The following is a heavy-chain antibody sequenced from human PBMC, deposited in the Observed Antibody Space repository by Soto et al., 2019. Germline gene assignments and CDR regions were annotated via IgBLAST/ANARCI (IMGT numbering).Heavy chain of an antibody. CDR3: ASSITIFGVVSRGYYYGMDV. Sequence: GGSLRLSCAASGFTFSSYSMNWVRQAPGKGLEWVSSISSSSSYIYYADSVKGRFTISRDNAKNSLYLQMNSLRAEDTAVYYCASSITIFGVVSRGYYYGMDVWGQGTTVTVSS. V-gene: IGHV3-21*01. CDR2: ISSSSSYI. J-gene: IGHJ6*02. CDR1: GFTFSSYS. D-gene: IGHD3-3*01.